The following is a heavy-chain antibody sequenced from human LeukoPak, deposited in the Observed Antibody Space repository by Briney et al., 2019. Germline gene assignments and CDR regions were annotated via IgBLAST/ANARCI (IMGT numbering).Heavy chain of an antibody. CDR2: IYTSGST. J-gene: IGHJ5*02. CDR1: GGSISSGSYY. V-gene: IGHV4-61*02. D-gene: IGHD3-10*01. Sequence: SQTLSLTCTVPGGSISSGSYYWSWIRQPAGKGLEWIGRIYTSGSTNYNPSLKSRVTISVDTSKNQFSLKLTSVTAADTAFYYCARGNDYYGSGRQSYFDPWGQGTLVIVSS. CDR3: ARGNDYYGSGRQSYFDP.